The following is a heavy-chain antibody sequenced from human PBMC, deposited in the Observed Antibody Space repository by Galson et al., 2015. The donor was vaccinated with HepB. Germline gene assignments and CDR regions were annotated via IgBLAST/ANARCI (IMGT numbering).Heavy chain of an antibody. CDR3: AREPSGEGGFEY. CDR2: VNPSDGDT. D-gene: IGHD3-16*01. Sequence: SVKVSCKASGYTFTSCHVHWVRQAPGQGLEWVGIVNPSDGDTGYAQNLQGRVALTRDTSTTTVYMELTSLRSDDTAVYYCAREPSGEGGFEYWGQGALVTVSS. V-gene: IGHV1-46*01. J-gene: IGHJ4*02. CDR1: GYTFTSCH.